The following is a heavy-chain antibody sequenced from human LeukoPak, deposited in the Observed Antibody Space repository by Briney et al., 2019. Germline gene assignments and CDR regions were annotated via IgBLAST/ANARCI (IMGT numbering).Heavy chain of an antibody. CDR2: INHSGST. Sequence: PSETLSLTCAVYGGSFSGYYWSWIRQPPGKGLEWIGEINHSGSTNYNPSLKSRVTISVDTSKNQFSLKLSSVTAADTAVYYCARGPSYSSGWYGYWGQGTLVTVSS. CDR3: ARGPSYSSGWYGY. J-gene: IGHJ4*02. D-gene: IGHD6-19*01. CDR1: GGSFSGYY. V-gene: IGHV4-34*01.